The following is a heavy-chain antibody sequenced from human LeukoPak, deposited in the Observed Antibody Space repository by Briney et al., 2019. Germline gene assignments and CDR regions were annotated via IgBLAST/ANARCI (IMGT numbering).Heavy chain of an antibody. J-gene: IGHJ5*02. CDR1: GYTFTSYG. Sequence: GASVKVSCKASGYTFTSYGISWVRQAPGQGLEWMGWISAYNGNTSYAQKLQGRVTMTTDTSTSTAYMELRSLRSDDTAVYYCARSPDLYDSSGYYFNWFDPWGQGTLVTVSS. CDR2: ISAYNGNT. D-gene: IGHD3-22*01. CDR3: ARSPDLYDSSGYYFNWFDP. V-gene: IGHV1-18*01.